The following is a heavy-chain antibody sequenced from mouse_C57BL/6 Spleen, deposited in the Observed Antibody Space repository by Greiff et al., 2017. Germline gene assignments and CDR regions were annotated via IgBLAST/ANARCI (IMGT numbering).Heavy chain of an antibody. D-gene: IGHD1-1*01. CDR2: IWRGGST. V-gene: IGHV2-5*01. CDR1: GFSLTSYG. CDR3: AKNYYYGSWYFDV. Sequence: VQLQQSGPGLVQPSQSLSITCTVSGFSLTSYGVHWVRQSPGKGLEWLGVIWRGGSTDYNAAFMSRLSITKDNSKSQVFFKMNSLQADDTAIYYCAKNYYYGSWYFDVWGTGTTVTVSS. J-gene: IGHJ1*03.